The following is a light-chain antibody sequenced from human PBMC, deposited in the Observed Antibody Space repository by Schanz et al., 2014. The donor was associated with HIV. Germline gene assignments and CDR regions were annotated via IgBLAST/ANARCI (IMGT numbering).Light chain of an antibody. CDR2: DAS. Sequence: EPVLTQSPGTLSLSPGERATLSCRASQTVISSYLAWYQQKPGQAPRLLIFDASSRATGVPDRFSGSGSGTDFTLTISRLEPEDFALYYCQQYGSSPRTFGQGTKLEI. J-gene: IGKJ2*01. CDR1: QTVISSY. CDR3: QQYGSSPRT. V-gene: IGKV3-20*01.